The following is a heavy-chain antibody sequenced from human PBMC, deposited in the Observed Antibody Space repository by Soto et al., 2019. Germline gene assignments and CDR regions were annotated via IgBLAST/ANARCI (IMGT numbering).Heavy chain of an antibody. CDR3: ARAGSSSSWRNWFDP. CDR1: GGSISSYY. D-gene: IGHD6-13*01. Sequence: SETLSLTCTVSGGSISSYYWSWIRQPAGKGLEWIGRIYTSGSTNYNPSLKSRVTMSVDTSKNQFSLKLSSVTAADTAVYYCARAGSSSSWRNWFDPWGQGTLVTVSS. CDR2: IYTSGST. V-gene: IGHV4-4*07. J-gene: IGHJ5*02.